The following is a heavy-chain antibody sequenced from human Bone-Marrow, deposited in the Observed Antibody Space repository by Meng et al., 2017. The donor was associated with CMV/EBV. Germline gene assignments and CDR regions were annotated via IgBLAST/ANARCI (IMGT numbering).Heavy chain of an antibody. CDR2: INHSGST. J-gene: IGHJ4*02. V-gene: IGHV4-34*01. Sequence: SETLSLTCSVSGDSISSYYWSWIRQPPGKGLEWIGEINHSGSTNYNPSLKSRVTISVDTSKNQFSLKLSSVTAADTAVYYCARGRVRFLEWLSAYYFDYWGQGTLVTVSS. CDR1: GDSISSYY. CDR3: ARGRVRFLEWLSAYYFDY. D-gene: IGHD3-3*01.